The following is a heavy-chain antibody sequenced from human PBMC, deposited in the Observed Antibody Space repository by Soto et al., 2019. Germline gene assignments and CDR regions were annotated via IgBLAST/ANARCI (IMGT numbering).Heavy chain of an antibody. D-gene: IGHD3-3*01. CDR2: IYPGDSDT. CDR1: GYSFTSYW. V-gene: IGHV5-51*01. CDR3: ACHLVLTILESPYYYYGMDV. J-gene: IGHJ6*02. Sequence: GESLKISCKGSGYSFTSYWIGWVRQMPGKGLERMGIIYPGDSDTRYSPSFQGQVTISADKSISTAYLQWSSLKASDTAMYYCACHLVLTILESPYYYYGMDVWGQGTTVTVSS.